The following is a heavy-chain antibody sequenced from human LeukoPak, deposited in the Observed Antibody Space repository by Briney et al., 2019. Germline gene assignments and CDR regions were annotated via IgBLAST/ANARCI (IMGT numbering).Heavy chain of an antibody. CDR1: GFTVSSNY. CDR3: AREGIAAAGSRSGSFDY. D-gene: IGHD6-13*01. V-gene: IGHV3-53*01. CDR2: IYSGGST. Sequence: QPGGSLRLSCAASGFTVSSNYMSWVRQAPGKGLEWVSFIYSGGSTYYADSVKGRFTISRDNSKNTLYLQMNSLRAEDTAVYYCAREGIAAAGSRSGSFDYWGQGTLVTVSS. J-gene: IGHJ4*02.